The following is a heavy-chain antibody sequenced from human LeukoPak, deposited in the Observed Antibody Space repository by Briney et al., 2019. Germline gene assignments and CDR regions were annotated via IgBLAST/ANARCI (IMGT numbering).Heavy chain of an antibody. CDR2: ISSSGSTI. D-gene: IGHD1-1*01. CDR3: ARADEGRYNWNDVGGS. V-gene: IGHV3-48*04. Sequence: GGSLRLSCAASGFTFSSYSMNWVRQAPGKGLEWVSYISSSGSTIYYADSVKGRFTISRDNAKNSLYLQMNSLRAEDTAVYYCARADEGRYNWNDVGGSWGQGTLVTVSS. CDR1: GFTFSSYS. J-gene: IGHJ5*02.